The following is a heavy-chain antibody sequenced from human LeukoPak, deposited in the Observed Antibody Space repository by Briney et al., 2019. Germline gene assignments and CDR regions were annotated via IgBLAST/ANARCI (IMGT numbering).Heavy chain of an antibody. J-gene: IGHJ5*02. CDR3: ARRRADSSGYFYGGLDP. CDR2: IYPDDSDT. V-gene: IGHV5-51*01. Sequence: GESLKISCKGSGYSFSTYWIGWVRQMPGKGLEWMGIIYPDDSDTRYSPSFQGQVTISADKSISTAYLQWSSLKASDTAIYYCARRRADSSGYFYGGLDPWGQGTLVTVSS. D-gene: IGHD3-22*01. CDR1: GYSFSTYW.